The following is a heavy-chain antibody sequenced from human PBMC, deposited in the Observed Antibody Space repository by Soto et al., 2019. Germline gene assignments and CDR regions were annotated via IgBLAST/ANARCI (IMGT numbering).Heavy chain of an antibody. D-gene: IGHD3-3*01. CDR3: ARDNALRFLEWLFPDAFDI. V-gene: IGHV3-23*01. CDR2: ISGSGGST. CDR1: GFTFSSYA. Sequence: GGSLRLSCAASGFTFSSYAMSWVRQAPGKGLEWVSAISGSGGSTYYADSVKGRFTISRDNSKNSLYLQMNSLRAEDTAVYYCARDNALRFLEWLFPDAFDIWGQGTMVTVSS. J-gene: IGHJ3*02.